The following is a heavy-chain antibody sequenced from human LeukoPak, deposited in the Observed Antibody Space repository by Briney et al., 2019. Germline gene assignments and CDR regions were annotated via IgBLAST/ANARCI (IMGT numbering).Heavy chain of an antibody. CDR3: ARAYYDFWTGYYRPYFFDY. J-gene: IGHJ4*02. V-gene: IGHV4-59*11. Sequence: KASETLSLTCTVSGVSINSHYWSWIRQSPGKGLEWIGYIYYSGGTNYNPSLKSRVSISVDTSKQQFSLNLTSVTAADTAVYYCARAYYDFWTGYYRPYFFDYWGQGTLVTVSS. CDR2: IYYSGGT. CDR1: GVSINSHY. D-gene: IGHD3-3*01.